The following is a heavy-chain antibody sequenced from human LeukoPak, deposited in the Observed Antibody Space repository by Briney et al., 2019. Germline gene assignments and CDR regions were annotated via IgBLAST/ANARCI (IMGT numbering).Heavy chain of an antibody. CDR3: ARHLWSGYSGTYYSSRYYFDY. CDR1: GGSISNYY. D-gene: IGHD1-26*01. J-gene: IGHJ4*02. V-gene: IGHV4-59*08. Sequence: PSETLSLTCTVSGGSISNYYWSWIRQPPGKGLEWIGYIYYSGSTNYNPSLKSRVTMSVGTSKNQFSLRLSSVTAADTAVYYCARHLWSGYSGTYYSSRYYFDYWGQGTLVTVSS. CDR2: IYYSGST.